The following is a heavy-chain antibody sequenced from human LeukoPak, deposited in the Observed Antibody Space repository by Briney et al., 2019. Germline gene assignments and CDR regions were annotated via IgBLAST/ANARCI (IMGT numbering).Heavy chain of an antibody. V-gene: IGHV3-23*01. Sequence: GGSLRLSCAASGFTFSSYAMSWVRQAPGKGLEWVSGISGSDGTTYYADSVKGRFTISRDNSKNTLYLQMNSLRAEDTAVYYCARDRMVRGVIITAVFDYWGQGTLVTVSS. CDR2: ISGSDGTT. D-gene: IGHD3-10*01. CDR1: GFTFSSYA. CDR3: ARDRMVRGVIITAVFDY. J-gene: IGHJ4*02.